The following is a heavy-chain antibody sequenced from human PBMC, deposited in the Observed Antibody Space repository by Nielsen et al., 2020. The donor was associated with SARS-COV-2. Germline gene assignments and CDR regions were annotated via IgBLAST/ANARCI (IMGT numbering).Heavy chain of an antibody. J-gene: IGHJ6*02. CDR1: GFTFDDYA. Sequence: SLKISCAASGFTFDDYAMHWVRQAPGKGLEWVSGISWNSGSIGYADSVKGRFTISRDNAKNSLYLQMNSLRAEDTALYYCAKLPGDGMDVWGQGTTVTVSS. V-gene: IGHV3-9*01. CDR2: ISWNSGSI. CDR3: AKLPGDGMDV.